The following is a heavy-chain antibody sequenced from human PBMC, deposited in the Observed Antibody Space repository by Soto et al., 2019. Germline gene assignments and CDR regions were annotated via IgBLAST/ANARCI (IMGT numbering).Heavy chain of an antibody. CDR3: AKATATGGGAFDI. Sequence: PGGSLRLSCAASGFTFSSYAMSWVRQAPGKGLEWVSTILVDGRTFYVDSVKGRFTISRDSSQNTVYLQMNSLTAGDTALYYCAKATATGGGAFDICGQGTKVTVSS. D-gene: IGHD2-8*02. V-gene: IGHV3-23*01. CDR1: GFTFSSYA. J-gene: IGHJ3*02. CDR2: ILVDGRT.